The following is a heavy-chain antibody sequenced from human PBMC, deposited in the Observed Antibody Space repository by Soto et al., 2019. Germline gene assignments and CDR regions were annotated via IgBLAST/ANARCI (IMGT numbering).Heavy chain of an antibody. CDR1: GFTFSSYA. CDR2: ISGSGGRT. CDR3: AKDVDDYVWGSYRV. J-gene: IGHJ4*02. Sequence: GSLRLSCAASGFTFSSYAMNWVRQAPGKGLEWVSAISGSGGRTYYADSVKGRFTISRDNSKNTLYLQMNSLRAEDTAVYYCAKDVDDYVWGSYRVWGQGTLVTVSS. D-gene: IGHD3-16*02. V-gene: IGHV3-23*01.